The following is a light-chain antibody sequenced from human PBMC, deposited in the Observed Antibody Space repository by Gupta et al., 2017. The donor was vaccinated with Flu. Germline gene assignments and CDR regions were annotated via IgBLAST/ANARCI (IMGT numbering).Light chain of an antibody. CDR2: DDN. CDR1: TLKVGSNY. V-gene: IGLV1-51*01. J-gene: IGLJ3*02. Sequence: KVVISCSGTTLKVGSNYVAWYQQLPGTAPKLLIYDDNKRPSGIPERFSCSRSGTSATLGIAGLQTGDEATYYCGTWDVSLNAAVFGGGTEVTVL. CDR3: GTWDVSLNAAV.